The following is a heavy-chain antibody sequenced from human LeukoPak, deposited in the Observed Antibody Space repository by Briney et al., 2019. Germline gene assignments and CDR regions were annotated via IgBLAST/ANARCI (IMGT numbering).Heavy chain of an antibody. V-gene: IGHV4-59*01. CDR1: GGSISSYY. J-gene: IGHJ5*02. D-gene: IGHD2-8*01. CDR2: IYYSGST. Sequence: PSETLSLTCTVSGGSISSYYWSWIRQPPGKGLEWIGYIYYSGSTNYNPSLKSRVTISVDTSKNQFSLNLSSVTAADTAVYYCAREGDKYANWFDTWGQGTLVTVSS. CDR3: AREGDKYANWFDT.